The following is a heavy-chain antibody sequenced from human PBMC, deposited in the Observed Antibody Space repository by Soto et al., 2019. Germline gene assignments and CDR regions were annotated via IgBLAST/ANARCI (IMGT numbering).Heavy chain of an antibody. CDR1: GFTFSSYG. D-gene: IGHD6-19*01. CDR3: ARDQEYSSGPFDY. CDR2: IWYDGSNK. V-gene: IGHV3-33*01. Sequence: GGSLRLSCAASGFTFSSYGMHWVRQAPGKGLEWVAVIWYDGSNKYYADSVKGRFTISRDNSKNTLYLQMNSLRAEDTAVYYCARDQEYSSGPFDYWGQGTLVTVSS. J-gene: IGHJ4*02.